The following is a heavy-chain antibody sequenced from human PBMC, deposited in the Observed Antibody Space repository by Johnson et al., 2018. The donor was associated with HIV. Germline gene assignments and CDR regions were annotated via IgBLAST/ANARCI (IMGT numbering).Heavy chain of an antibody. V-gene: IGHV3-23*04. CDR3: ARASLARGGKIRAFDI. D-gene: IGHD4-23*01. CDR1: GFTFRSYA. J-gene: IGHJ3*02. Sequence: VTLVESGGDLVQPGGSLGLSCAASGFTFRSYAMSWVRQAPGRGLEWVSSISGTGGSTYYADSVKGRFTISRDNSKNTLYLQMNSLRAEDTAVFYCARASLARGGKIRAFDIWGQGTMVTVSS. CDR2: ISGTGGST.